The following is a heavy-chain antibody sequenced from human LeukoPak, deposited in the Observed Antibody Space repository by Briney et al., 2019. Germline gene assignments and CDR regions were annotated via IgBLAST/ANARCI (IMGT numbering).Heavy chain of an antibody. CDR3: ARGKMTAFLDWFDP. CDR1: GFTFSSIA. CDR2: IRSNGDTT. Sequence: QTGGSLRLSCAASGFTFSSIAMTWVRQAPGKGLEWVSSIRSNGDTTYNADSVKGRFTISRDNAKNSLYLQMNSLRAEDTAKYYCARGKMTAFLDWFDPWGQGTLVTVSS. D-gene: IGHD5-24*01. V-gene: IGHV3-23*01. J-gene: IGHJ5*02.